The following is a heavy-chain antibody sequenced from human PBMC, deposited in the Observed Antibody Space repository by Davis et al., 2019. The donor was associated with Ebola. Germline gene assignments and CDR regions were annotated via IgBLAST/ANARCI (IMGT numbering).Heavy chain of an antibody. J-gene: IGHJ4*02. CDR2: IYYSGST. CDR3: ARLVALYDDSGYAYFDY. V-gene: IGHV4-39*07. D-gene: IGHD3-22*01. Sequence: SETLSLTCTVSGGSISSSSYYWGWIRQPPGKGLEWIGSIYYSGSTYYNPSLKSRVTISVDTSKNQFSLKLSSVTAADTAVYYCARLVALYDDSGYAYFDYWGQGTLVTVSS. CDR1: GGSISSSSYY.